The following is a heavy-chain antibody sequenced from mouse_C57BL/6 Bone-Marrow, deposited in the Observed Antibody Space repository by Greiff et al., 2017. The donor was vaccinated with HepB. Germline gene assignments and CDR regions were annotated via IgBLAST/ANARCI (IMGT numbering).Heavy chain of an antibody. CDR2: ISDGGSYT. J-gene: IGHJ3*01. CDR3: ARDGYSNSPWFAY. CDR1: GFTFSSYA. V-gene: IGHV5-4*01. D-gene: IGHD2-5*01. Sequence: EVQGVESGGGLVKPGGSLKLSCAASGFTFSSYAMSWVRQTPEKRLEWVATISDGGSYTYYPDNVKGRFTISRDNAKNNLYLQMSHLKSEDTAMYYCARDGYSNSPWFAYWGQGTLVTVSA.